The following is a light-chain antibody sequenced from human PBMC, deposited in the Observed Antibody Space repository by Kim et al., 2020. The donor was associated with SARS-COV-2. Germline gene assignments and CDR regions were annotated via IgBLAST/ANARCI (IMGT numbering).Light chain of an antibody. J-gene: IGLJ1*01. V-gene: IGLV2-14*04. CDR3: NSYTTSSTYV. Sequence: GHSITISCTGTINDVGFYDHVSWYQQHPGKAPKLLIHDVTDRPSGVSDRFSGSKSGNTASLTISGLQAEDEADYYCNSYTTSSTYVFGTGTKVTVL. CDR1: INDVGFYDH. CDR2: DVT.